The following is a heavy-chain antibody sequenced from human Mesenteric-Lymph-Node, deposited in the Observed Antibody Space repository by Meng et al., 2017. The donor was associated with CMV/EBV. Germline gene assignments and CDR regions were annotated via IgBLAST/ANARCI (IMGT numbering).Heavy chain of an antibody. CDR3: ARGHRAASFDY. V-gene: IGHV4-39*01. CDR2: ISYSGST. Sequence: GSLRLSCTVSGDSISSSTYSWGWIRQPPGKGLEWIGSISYSGSTYYNPSLKSRVTISVDTSKNQFSLKLSSVSAADTAVYYCARGHRAASFDYWGQGTLVTV. D-gene: IGHD2-15*01. CDR1: GDSISSSTYS. J-gene: IGHJ4*02.